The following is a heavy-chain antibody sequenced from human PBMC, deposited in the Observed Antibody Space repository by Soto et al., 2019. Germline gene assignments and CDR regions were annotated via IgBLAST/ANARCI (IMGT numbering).Heavy chain of an antibody. CDR1: GYTFTGHY. D-gene: IGHD3-3*02. V-gene: IGHV1-2*02. Sequence: ASVKVSCKTSGYTFTGHYIHWVRQAPQQGPEWMGEIGPESGATRYAQKFRGRVTMTMDTSITTVYMELKDLSPDDTAVYYCGRGRSGQIVIFYWGQGTPVTVSS. J-gene: IGHJ4*02. CDR3: GRGRSGQIVIFY. CDR2: IGPESGAT.